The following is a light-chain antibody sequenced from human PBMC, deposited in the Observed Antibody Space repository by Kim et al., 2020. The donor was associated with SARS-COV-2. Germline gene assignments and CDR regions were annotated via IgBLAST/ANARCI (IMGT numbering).Light chain of an antibody. Sequence: DIVMTQTPLSSPVTLGQPASISCRSSQSLVHINGNTYLSWLQQRSGQPPRLLIYEISNRFSGVPDRFSGSGAGTDFTLKISRVEAEDVGVYYCMQTTQFPRTFGQGTKVDIK. V-gene: IGKV2-24*01. CDR3: MQTTQFPRT. J-gene: IGKJ1*01. CDR2: EIS. CDR1: QSLVHINGNTY.